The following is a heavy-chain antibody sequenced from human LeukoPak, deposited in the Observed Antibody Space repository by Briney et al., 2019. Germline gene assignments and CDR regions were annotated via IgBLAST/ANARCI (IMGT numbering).Heavy chain of an antibody. CDR1: GGSISSYY. D-gene: IGHD2-15*01. J-gene: IGHJ5*02. CDR2: IYTSGST. V-gene: IGHV4-4*07. CDR3: ARDLQDVEVVAATLGNWFDP. Sequence: PSETLSPTCTVAGGSISSYYWSWIRQPAGKGLGWIGRIYTSGSTNYNPSLKSRFTISVNTPKNQFSLKLSSVTAADLAVYYCARDLQDVEVVAATLGNWFDPWGQGTLVTVSS.